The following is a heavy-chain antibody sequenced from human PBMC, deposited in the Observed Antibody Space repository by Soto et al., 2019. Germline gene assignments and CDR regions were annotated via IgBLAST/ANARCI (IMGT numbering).Heavy chain of an antibody. CDR2: ISYDGSNK. D-gene: IGHD6-13*01. J-gene: IGHJ6*02. V-gene: IGHV3-30*18. CDR3: AKDSIAAAGLWEDYYYYGMDV. Sequence: QVQLVESGGGVVQPGRSLRLSCAASGFTFSSYGMHWVRQAPGKGLEWVAVISYDGSNKYYADSVKGRFTISRDNSKNTLYLQMNSLRAEDTAVYYCAKDSIAAAGLWEDYYYYGMDVWGQGTTVTVSS. CDR1: GFTFSSYG.